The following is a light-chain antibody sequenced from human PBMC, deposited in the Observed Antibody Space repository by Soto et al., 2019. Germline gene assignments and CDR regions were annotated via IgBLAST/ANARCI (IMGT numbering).Light chain of an antibody. J-gene: IGKJ4*01. CDR2: GVS. CDR3: QQRSYWLT. V-gene: IGKV3-15*01. CDR1: QGISNS. Sequence: EIVMTQSPATLSVSPGERATLSCRASQGISNSLAWYQQKPGQAPRLLIYGVSTRATGIPARFSGSGSGTEFTLTISSLEPEDFAVYYCQQRSYWLTFGGGTKVDIK.